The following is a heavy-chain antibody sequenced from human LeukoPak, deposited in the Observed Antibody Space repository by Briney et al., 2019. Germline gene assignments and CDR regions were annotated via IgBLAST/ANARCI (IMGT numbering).Heavy chain of an antibody. V-gene: IGHV3-30*18. D-gene: IGHD4-17*01. CDR2: ISYNGSNK. Sequence: GGSLRLSCAASGVTFSSYGMHCVRQAPPKGLEWVAVISYNGSNKYYADSVKGRFTISRDNSKNTLYLQMNSLRAEDTAVYYCAKDRGEPLSGDYYYYYGMDVWGQGTTVTVSS. J-gene: IGHJ6*02. CDR3: AKDRGEPLSGDYYYYYGMDV. CDR1: GVTFSSYG.